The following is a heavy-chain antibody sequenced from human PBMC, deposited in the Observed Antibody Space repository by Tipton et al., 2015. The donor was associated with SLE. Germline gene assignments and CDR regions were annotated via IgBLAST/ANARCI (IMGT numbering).Heavy chain of an antibody. V-gene: IGHV4-39*01. Sequence: TLSLTCTVSGDSIGSRSHYWGWIRQIPGKGLEWIGSIYYSGRTYYNPSLKSRVTVSVDTSKNQFSLNLKSVTAADTAVYYCARQGAAVTMSGWFDPWGQGTLVTVSS. CDR2: IYYSGRT. D-gene: IGHD4-17*01. CDR3: ARQGAAVTMSGWFDP. CDR1: GDSIGSRSHY. J-gene: IGHJ5*02.